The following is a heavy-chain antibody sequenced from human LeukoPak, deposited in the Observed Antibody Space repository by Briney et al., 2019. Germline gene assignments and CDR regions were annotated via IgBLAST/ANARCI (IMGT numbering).Heavy chain of an antibody. CDR1: GYTFTGYH. V-gene: IGHV1-69*13. D-gene: IGHD3-10*01. Sequence: GASVKVSCKASGYTFTGYHMHWVRQAPGQGLEGMGGIIPIFGGTSYAQKFQDRVTITADESTTVAYMDLSSLRFEDTAVYYCARVITIGQPPYYYYMDVWGKGTTVTVSS. J-gene: IGHJ6*03. CDR3: ARVITIGQPPYYYYMDV. CDR2: IIPIFGGT.